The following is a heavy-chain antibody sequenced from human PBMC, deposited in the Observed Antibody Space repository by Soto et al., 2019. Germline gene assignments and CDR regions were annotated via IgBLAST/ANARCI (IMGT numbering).Heavy chain of an antibody. Sequence: GASVKVSCKASGGTFSSYAISWVRQAPGQGLEWMGGIIPIFGTANYAQKFQGRVTITADESTSTAYMELSSLRSEDTAVYYCARVVAPYYYDSSGYYLAYWGQGTLVTSPQ. V-gene: IGHV1-69*13. CDR2: IIPIFGTA. J-gene: IGHJ4*02. D-gene: IGHD3-22*01. CDR1: GGTFSSYA. CDR3: ARVVAPYYYDSSGYYLAY.